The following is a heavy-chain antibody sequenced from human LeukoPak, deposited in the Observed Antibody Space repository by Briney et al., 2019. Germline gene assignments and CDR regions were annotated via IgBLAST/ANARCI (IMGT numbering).Heavy chain of an antibody. V-gene: IGHV4-59*01. D-gene: IGHD3-22*01. CDR1: GGSISSYY. CDR3: ARESPHYDSSGYYTGRDDY. CDR2: IYYSGST. Sequence: PSETLSLTYTVAGGSISSYYWSWIRQPPGKGLEWIGYIYYSGSTNYNPSLKSRVTISVDTSKNQFSLKLSSVTAADTAVYYCARESPHYDSSGYYTGRDDYWGQGTLVTVSS. J-gene: IGHJ4*02.